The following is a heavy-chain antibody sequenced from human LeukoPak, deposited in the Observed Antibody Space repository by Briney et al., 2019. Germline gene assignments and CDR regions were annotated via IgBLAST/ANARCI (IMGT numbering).Heavy chain of an antibody. CDR1: GYTFTGYY. J-gene: IGHJ4*02. V-gene: IGHV1-2*02. CDR2: INPKSGDT. CDR3: ARDRYDILTGYRYFDY. Sequence: GASVKVSCKASGYTFTGYYMHWVRQAPGQGLEWMGWINPKSGDTKYVQKFQGRVTMTRDTSVNTAYMELSRLRSDDTAVYYCARDRYDILTGYRYFDYWGQGTLVTVSS. D-gene: IGHD3-9*01.